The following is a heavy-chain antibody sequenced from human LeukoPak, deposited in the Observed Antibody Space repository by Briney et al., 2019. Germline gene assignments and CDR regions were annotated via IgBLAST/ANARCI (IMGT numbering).Heavy chain of an antibody. J-gene: IGHJ4*02. Sequence: PSETLSLTCTASGGSISSYYWSWLRQPPGKGLEWIAYISDIGSINYNPSLKSRVTISLDTSKNQFSLKLSSVTAADTAVYYCAGHHPRNTVDFWGQGTLVTVSS. CDR3: AGHHPRNTVDF. CDR1: GGSISSYY. CDR2: ISDIGSI. V-gene: IGHV4-59*08. D-gene: IGHD2/OR15-2a*01.